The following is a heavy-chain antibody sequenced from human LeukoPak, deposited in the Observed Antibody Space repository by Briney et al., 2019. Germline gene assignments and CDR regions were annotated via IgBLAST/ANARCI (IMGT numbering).Heavy chain of an antibody. CDR2: IKQDGREK. CDR3: ARDQGRTTVTNWFDP. CDR1: GFTFSSYW. Sequence: GGSLRLSCAASGFTFSSYWMSWVRQAPGKGLEWVANIKQDGREKYYVDSVKGRFTISRDNAKNSLYLQMNSLRAEDTAVYYCARDQGRTTVTNWFDPWGQGTLVTVSS. V-gene: IGHV3-7*05. D-gene: IGHD4-17*01. J-gene: IGHJ5*02.